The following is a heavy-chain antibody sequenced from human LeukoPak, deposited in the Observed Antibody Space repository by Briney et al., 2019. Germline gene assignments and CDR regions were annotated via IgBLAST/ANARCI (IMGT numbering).Heavy chain of an antibody. CDR3: SAILYH. V-gene: IGHV3-23*01. D-gene: IGHD2-2*01. Sequence: GGSLRLSCVASGFNFSSEAMSWIRKIPGKGLDWVSGISRRGGTIYYADSVRGRFTISRDNSKNTLYLEMNSLRAEDTAIYYCSAILYHWGQGTLVTVSS. CDR1: GFNFSSEA. CDR2: ISRRGGTI. J-gene: IGHJ4*02.